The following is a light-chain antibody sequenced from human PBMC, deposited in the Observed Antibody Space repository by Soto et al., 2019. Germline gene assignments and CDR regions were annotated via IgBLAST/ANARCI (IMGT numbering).Light chain of an antibody. Sequence: ETVLTQSPATLSLSPGDRATLSCGASQTINNNYLAWYQQKPGLAPRLLIYDASTRATGIPDRFSGSGSGTDFPLTISRLEPEDFAMYYCQQYSNLPPNTFGQGTKVEIK. V-gene: IGKV3D-20*01. J-gene: IGKJ2*01. CDR3: QQYSNLPPNT. CDR2: DAS. CDR1: QTINNNY.